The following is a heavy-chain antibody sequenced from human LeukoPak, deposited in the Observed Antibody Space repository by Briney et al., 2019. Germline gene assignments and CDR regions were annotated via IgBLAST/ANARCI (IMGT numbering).Heavy chain of an antibody. Sequence: SETLSLTCSVSSGSISSGYYWGWIRQPPGKGLEWIGSIYHSGSTYYNPSLKSRVTISVDTSKNQFSLKLSSVTAADTAVYYCARDLRSHGGTTWGQGTLVTVSS. CDR1: SGSISSGYY. CDR2: IYHSGST. J-gene: IGHJ5*02. D-gene: IGHD4-23*01. V-gene: IGHV4-38-2*02. CDR3: ARDLRSHGGTT.